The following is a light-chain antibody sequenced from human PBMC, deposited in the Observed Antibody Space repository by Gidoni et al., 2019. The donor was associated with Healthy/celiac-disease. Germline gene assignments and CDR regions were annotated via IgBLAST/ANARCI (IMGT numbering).Light chain of an antibody. CDR3: QQYDNLLRFT. V-gene: IGKV1-33*01. CDR1: QDISNY. J-gene: IGKJ3*01. Sequence: DLQMTQSPSSRSASVGDRVTITCQASQDISNYLNWYQQKPGKAPKLLIYDASNLETGVPSRCSGSGSGTDFTFTISSLQPEDIATYYCQQYDNLLRFTFGPGTKVDIK. CDR2: DAS.